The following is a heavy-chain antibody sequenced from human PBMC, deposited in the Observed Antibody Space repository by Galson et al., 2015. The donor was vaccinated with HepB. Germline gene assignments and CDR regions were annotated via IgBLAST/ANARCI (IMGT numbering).Heavy chain of an antibody. CDR1: GFTFSNYG. D-gene: IGHD3-10*01. J-gene: IGHJ3*01. V-gene: IGHV3-30*03. CDR3: ARWVVRGSGSSDAFDV. Sequence: SLRLSCAASGFTFSNYGMHWVRQAPGKGLEWVALISYDGSDKYYADSLRGRFTISRDNSKNTLSLQLNSLRAEDTAVYYCARWVVRGSGSSDAFDVWGQGTMVTVSS. CDR2: ISYDGSDK.